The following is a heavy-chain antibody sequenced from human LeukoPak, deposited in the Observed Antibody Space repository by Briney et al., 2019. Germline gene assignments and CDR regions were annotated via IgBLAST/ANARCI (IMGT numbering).Heavy chain of an antibody. CDR3: SRLGALHDAFDV. CDR2: IHYSGST. CDR1: GDSIRSYY. J-gene: IGHJ3*01. V-gene: IGHV4-59*12. Sequence: PSETLSLTCTVSGDSIRSYYWSWIRQPPGKGLEWIGNIHYSGSTKYNSSLKSRDTISVDTSNNQFSLRVTSLTAADTAVYYFSRLGALHDAFDVWGQGTLVTVSS. D-gene: IGHD3-16*01.